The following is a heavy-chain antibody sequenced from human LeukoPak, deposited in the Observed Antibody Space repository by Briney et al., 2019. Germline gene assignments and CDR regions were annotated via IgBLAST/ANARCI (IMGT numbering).Heavy chain of an antibody. CDR2: ISYDGSSK. V-gene: IGHV3-30-3*01. D-gene: IGHD3-3*01. CDR1: GFTFSSYA. Sequence: GGSLRLSCAASGFTFSSYAMHWVRQAPGKGLEWVAVISYDGSSKYYADSVKGRFTISRDNSKNTLYLQLNSLSAEDTAVYYCATGLYFWSGYSSADYWGQGTLVTVSS. CDR3: ATGLYFWSGYSSADY. J-gene: IGHJ4*02.